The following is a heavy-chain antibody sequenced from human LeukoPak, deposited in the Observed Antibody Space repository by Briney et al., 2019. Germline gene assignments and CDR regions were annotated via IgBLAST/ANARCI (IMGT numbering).Heavy chain of an antibody. Sequence: GGSLRLSCAASGFTFSSYSMNWVRQAPGKGLEWVSSISSSSSYIYYADSVKGRFTISRDNAKNSLYLQMNSLRAEDTAVYYCAKAPSGMNYYYYMDVWGKGTTVTISS. CDR3: AKAPSGMNYYYYMDV. J-gene: IGHJ6*03. CDR1: GFTFSSYS. D-gene: IGHD1-26*01. CDR2: ISSSSSYI. V-gene: IGHV3-21*04.